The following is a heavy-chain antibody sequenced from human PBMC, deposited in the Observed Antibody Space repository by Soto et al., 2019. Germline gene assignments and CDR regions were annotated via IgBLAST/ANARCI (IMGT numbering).Heavy chain of an antibody. D-gene: IGHD3-22*01. CDR2: IYHSGST. V-gene: IGHV4-38-2*02. CDR1: GYSISSGYY. Sequence: SETLSLTCAVSGYSISSGYYWGWIRQPPGKGLEWIGSIYHSGSTYYNPSLKRRVTISVDTSKHQFSLKLSSVTAADTAVYYCARDFIYYDSSGFDYWGQGTLVTVSS. CDR3: ARDFIYYDSSGFDY. J-gene: IGHJ4*02.